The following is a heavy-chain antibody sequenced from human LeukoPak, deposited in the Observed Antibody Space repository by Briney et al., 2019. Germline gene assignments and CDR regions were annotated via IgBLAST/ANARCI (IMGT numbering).Heavy chain of an antibody. CDR2: ISSSGTK. V-gene: IGHV3-48*02. D-gene: IGHD6-13*01. CDR1: GFTFSTYS. CDR3: ARGPSSSSWSRFDP. J-gene: IGHJ5*02. Sequence: GGSLRLSCAASGFTFSTYSINWVRQAPGKGLEWVSCISSSGTKYYADSVKGRFTTSRDNGKSSLFLEMNSLRDEDTGVYYCARGPSSSSWSRFDPWGQGTLVTVSS.